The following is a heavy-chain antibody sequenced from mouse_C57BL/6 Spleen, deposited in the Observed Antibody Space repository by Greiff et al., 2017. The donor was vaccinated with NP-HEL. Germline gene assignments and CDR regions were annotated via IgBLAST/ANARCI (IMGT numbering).Heavy chain of an antibody. Sequence: VQLVESGAELVRPGTSVKMSCKASGYTFTNYWIGWAKQRPGHGLEWIGDIYPGGGYTNYNEKFKGKATLTADKSSSTAYMQFSSLTSEDSAIYYCAREGVLGYFDYWGQGTTLTVSS. CDR2: IYPGGGYT. V-gene: IGHV1-63*01. CDR1: GYTFTNYW. D-gene: IGHD3-3*01. CDR3: AREGVLGYFDY. J-gene: IGHJ2*01.